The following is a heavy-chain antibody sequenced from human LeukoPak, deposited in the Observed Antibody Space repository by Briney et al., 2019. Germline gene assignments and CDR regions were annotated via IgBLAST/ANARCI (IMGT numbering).Heavy chain of an antibody. CDR1: GYTFTRHA. CDR3: AGDVGEQESIVPVASAVDY. D-gene: IGHD2/OR15-2a*01. V-gene: IGHV1-18*04. J-gene: IGHJ4*02. Sequence: ASVKVSCKASGYTFTRHALTWVRQAPGQGLEYMGWVSAYNDNTKYAQKFQGRVTLNTDTTTATAYMTMTNLTSDDTAVYYCAGDVGEQESIVPVASAVDYWGQGTLVTVSS. CDR2: VSAYNDNT.